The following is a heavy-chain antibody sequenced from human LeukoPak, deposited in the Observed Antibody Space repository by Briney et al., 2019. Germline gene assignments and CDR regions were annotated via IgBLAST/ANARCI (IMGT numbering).Heavy chain of an antibody. Sequence: GGSLRLSCAASGFTFSSYAMSWVRQAPGKGLEWVAVISYDGSNKYYADSVKGRFTISRDNSKNTLYLQMNSLRAEDTAVYYCASEYSSSWYKRNDAFDIWGQGTMVTVSS. J-gene: IGHJ3*02. CDR2: ISYDGSNK. V-gene: IGHV3-30*04. CDR1: GFTFSSYA. CDR3: ASEYSSSWYKRNDAFDI. D-gene: IGHD6-13*01.